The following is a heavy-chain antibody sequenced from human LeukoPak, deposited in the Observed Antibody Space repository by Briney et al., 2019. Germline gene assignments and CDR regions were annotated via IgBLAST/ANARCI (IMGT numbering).Heavy chain of an antibody. Sequence: GESLKISCKGSGYSFTSYWIGWVRQMPGKGLEWMGIIYPGDSDTRYSPSFQGQVTISADKSISTAYLQWSSLKASDTAMYYCARHRGYHYDSSGYSLADYWGQGTLVTVSS. V-gene: IGHV5-51*01. CDR1: GYSFTSYW. J-gene: IGHJ4*02. CDR3: ARHRGYHYDSSGYSLADY. D-gene: IGHD3-22*01. CDR2: IYPGDSDT.